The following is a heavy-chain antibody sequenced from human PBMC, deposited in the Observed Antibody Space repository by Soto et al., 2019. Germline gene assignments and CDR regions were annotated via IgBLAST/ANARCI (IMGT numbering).Heavy chain of an antibody. D-gene: IGHD4-17*01. CDR1: GFTFSSYG. V-gene: IGHV3-48*01. CDR3: AKGLHDYGDYFQSVVHWFDP. CDR2: ISSSSSTI. J-gene: IGHJ5*02. Sequence: GGSLRLSCAASGFTFSSYGMHWVRQAPGKGLEWVSYISSSSSTIYYADTVKGRFTISRDNAKNSLYLQMNSLRAEDTAVYYCAKGLHDYGDYFQSVVHWFDPWGQGTLVTVSS.